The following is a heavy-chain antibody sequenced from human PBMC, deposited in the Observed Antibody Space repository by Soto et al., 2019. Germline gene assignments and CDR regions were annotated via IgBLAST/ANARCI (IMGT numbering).Heavy chain of an antibody. V-gene: IGHV3-64D*08. J-gene: IGHJ6*02. CDR3: ALFSGDYYNYYGMDV. D-gene: IGHD2-21*01. CDR2: ISSNGGST. Sequence: GGSLRLSCSASGFTFSRNAMHWVRQAPGKGLEYVSAISSNGGSTYYADSVKGRFTISRDNSEDTLYLQMSSLRVEDTAVYYCALFSGDYYNYYGMDVWAKGPRSPSP. CDR1: GFTFSRNA.